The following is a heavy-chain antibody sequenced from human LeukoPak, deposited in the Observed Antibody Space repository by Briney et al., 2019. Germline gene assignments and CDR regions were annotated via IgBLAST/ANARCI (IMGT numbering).Heavy chain of an antibody. CDR1: GGSFSGYY. D-gene: IGHD2-2*01. CDR2: ISHGGST. J-gene: IGHJ3*02. CDR3: AREGVMRGYCTSTSCSKAFDI. Sequence: SETLSLTCAVYGGSFSGYYWSWLRQPPGKGLEWIGKISHGGSTNYNPSLKSRVTISVDTSKNQFSLKLTSVTAADTAVYYCAREGVMRGYCTSTSCSKAFDIWGQGTLVTVSS. V-gene: IGHV4-34*01.